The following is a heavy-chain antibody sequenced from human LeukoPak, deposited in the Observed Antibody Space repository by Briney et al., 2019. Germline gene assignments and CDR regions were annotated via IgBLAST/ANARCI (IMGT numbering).Heavy chain of an antibody. CDR2: IIPILGIA. CDR1: GGTFSSYA. CDR3: AREGSRGYSGYDYFPDY. Sequence: ASVKVSCKASGGTFSSYAISWVRQAPGQGLEWMGRIIPILGIANYAQKFQGRVTITADKSTSTAYMELSSLRSGDTAVYYCAREGSRGYSGYDYFPDYWGQGTLVTVPS. D-gene: IGHD5-12*01. J-gene: IGHJ4*02. V-gene: IGHV1-69*04.